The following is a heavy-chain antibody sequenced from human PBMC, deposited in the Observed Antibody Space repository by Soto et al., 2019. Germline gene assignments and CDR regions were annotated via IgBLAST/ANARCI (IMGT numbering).Heavy chain of an antibody. Sequence: SETLSLTCTVSGDSISSDDYYWSWIRQPPGKGLEWVGYIYYTGRTSYNPSLESRLTISIDTSKNHFSLRLSSVSAADTAVYYCARDRSNSPDYFDYWGQGALVTVSS. CDR1: GDSISSDDYY. CDR3: ARDRSNSPDYFDY. J-gene: IGHJ4*02. D-gene: IGHD6-6*01. V-gene: IGHV4-30-4*01. CDR2: IYYTGRT.